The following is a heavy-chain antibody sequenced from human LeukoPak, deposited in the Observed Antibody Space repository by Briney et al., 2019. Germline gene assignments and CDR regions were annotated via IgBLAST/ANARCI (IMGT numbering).Heavy chain of an antibody. CDR3: ARHFDFWSGYYDY. D-gene: IGHD3-3*01. CDR1: GGSISNYY. V-gene: IGHV4-4*09. J-gene: IGHJ4*02. Sequence: SETLSLTCTVSGGSISNYYWTWLRQPPGTGLEWMGYIYASGSTNYNPSLKSRVTISVDTSKNQFSLKLTSVTDADTAVYYCARHFDFWSGYYDYWGQGALVTVSS. CDR2: IYASGST.